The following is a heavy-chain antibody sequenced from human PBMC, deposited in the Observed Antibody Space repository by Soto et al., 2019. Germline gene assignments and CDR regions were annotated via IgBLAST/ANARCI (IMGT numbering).Heavy chain of an antibody. D-gene: IGHD6-19*01. V-gene: IGHV2-26*01. CDR2: IDSSGEK. Sequence: QVTLKESGPVLVKPTETLTLRCTVSGLSITDSEMGVSWIRQTPGQPLEWLAHIDSSGEKSYRTFLKSRLAISKDTSKSQIVLTMTNMDPADTATYYCARRHLSVAVSPWCDPWGQGIPFTVSS. J-gene: IGHJ5*02. CDR1: GLSITDSEMG. CDR3: ARRHLSVAVSPWCDP.